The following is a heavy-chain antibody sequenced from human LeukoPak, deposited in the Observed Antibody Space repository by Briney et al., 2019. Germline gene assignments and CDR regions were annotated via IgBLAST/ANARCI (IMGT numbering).Heavy chain of an antibody. V-gene: IGHV4-34*01. J-gene: IGHJ5*02. CDR3: ARSRGYFDWLRGFDP. Sequence: PSETLSLTCAVYGGSFSGYYWSWIRQPPGKGLEWIGEINHSGSTNYNPSLKSRVTISVDTSKNQFSLKLSSVTAADTAVYYCARSRGYFDWLRGFDPWGQGTLVTVSS. CDR2: INHSGST. CDR1: GGSFSGYY. D-gene: IGHD3-9*01.